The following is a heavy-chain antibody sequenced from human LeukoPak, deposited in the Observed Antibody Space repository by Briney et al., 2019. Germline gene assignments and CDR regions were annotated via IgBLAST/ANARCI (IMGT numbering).Heavy chain of an antibody. Sequence: SVKVSCKASGGTFSSYAISWVRQAPGQGLEWMGGIIPIFGTANYAQKFQGRVTITADESTSTAYMELSSLRSEDTAVYYCARDLAIPSRYPSYWGQGTLVTVSS. CDR1: GGTFSSYA. D-gene: IGHD2-2*02. V-gene: IGHV1-69*13. CDR3: ARDLAIPSRYPSY. J-gene: IGHJ4*02. CDR2: IIPIFGTA.